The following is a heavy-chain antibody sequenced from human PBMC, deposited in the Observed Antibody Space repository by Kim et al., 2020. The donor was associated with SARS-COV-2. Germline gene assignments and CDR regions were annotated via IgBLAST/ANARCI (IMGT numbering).Heavy chain of an antibody. J-gene: IGHJ4*02. V-gene: IGHV3-23*01. D-gene: IGHD6-25*01. CDR1: GFTFNNYA. Sequence: GGSLRLSCAASGFTFNNYAMSWVRQAPGQGLEWISAVSGSGRTTYYADSVKGRFTISRDNSKNTFYLQVDSLRAEDTAVYFCAARFGYQCDYWGQGTLVTVSS. CDR2: VSGSGRTT. CDR3: AARFGYQCDY.